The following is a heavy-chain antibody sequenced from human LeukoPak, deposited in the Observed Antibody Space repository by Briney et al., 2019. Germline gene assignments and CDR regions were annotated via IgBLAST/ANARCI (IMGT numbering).Heavy chain of an antibody. CDR1: GYTFTGYY. CDR3: AREAMAIAAAGNYYYYGMDV. J-gene: IGHJ6*02. V-gene: IGHV1-2*02. CDR2: INPNSGGT. Sequence: ASVKVSCKASGYTFTGYYMHWVRQAPGQGLEWMGWINPNSGGTNCAQKFQGRVTMTRDTSISTAYMELSRLRSDDTAVYYCAREAMAIAAAGNYYYYGMDVWGQGTTVTVSS. D-gene: IGHD6-13*01.